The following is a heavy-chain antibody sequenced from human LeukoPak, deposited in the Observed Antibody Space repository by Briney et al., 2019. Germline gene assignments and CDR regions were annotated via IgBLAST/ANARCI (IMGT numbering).Heavy chain of an antibody. V-gene: IGHV3-11*05. Sequence: GGSLRLSCAASGFTFSAYYMAWLRQARGKGLEWVSHISGDSSDRRYGDSVKGRFTISRDNAKSSLYLQMNSLRAEDTAVYYCARDDDGDNPPDYWGQGTLVTVSS. CDR3: ARDDDGDNPPDY. D-gene: IGHD4-17*01. CDR2: ISGDSSDR. CDR1: GFTFSAYY. J-gene: IGHJ4*02.